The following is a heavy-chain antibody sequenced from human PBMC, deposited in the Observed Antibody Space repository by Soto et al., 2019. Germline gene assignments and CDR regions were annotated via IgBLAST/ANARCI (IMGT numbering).Heavy chain of an antibody. J-gene: IGHJ4*02. D-gene: IGHD6-13*01. CDR3: ARGGSSWYVSAYYFDY. Sequence: SVKVSCKASGGTFSSYAISWVRQAPGQGLEWMGGIIPIFGTANYAQKFQGRVTITADESTSTAYMKLSSLRSEDTAVYYCARGGSSWYVSAYYFDYWGQGTLVTVSS. CDR1: GGTFSSYA. V-gene: IGHV1-69*13. CDR2: IIPIFGTA.